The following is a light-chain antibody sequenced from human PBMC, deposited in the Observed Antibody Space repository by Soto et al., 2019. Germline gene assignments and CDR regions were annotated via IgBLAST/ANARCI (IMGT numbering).Light chain of an antibody. CDR1: QSANSD. J-gene: IGKJ5*01. V-gene: IGKV3D-15*01. Sequence: IGLPLSSPPRSVSPGERTTLPCRASQSANSDYIAWDQQKPDQAPRRLIYGISKRATDIPDRFSGSGSGTEFTLTICSLQPEDIATYNCQQHVQGPITFGQGTQLRL. CDR3: QQHVQGPIT. CDR2: GIS.